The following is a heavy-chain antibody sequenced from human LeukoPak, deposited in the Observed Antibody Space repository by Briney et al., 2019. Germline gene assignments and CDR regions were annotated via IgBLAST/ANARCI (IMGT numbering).Heavy chain of an antibody. V-gene: IGHV1-8*02. CDR2: MNPNSGNT. D-gene: IGHD2-8*01. CDR1: GGTFSSYA. J-gene: IGHJ6*02. Sequence: GASVKVSCKASGGTFSSYAISWVRQAPGQGLEWMGWMNPNSGNTGYAQKFQGRVTMTRSTSITTAYMELTSLRPEDTAVYYCVRCAVGCYYNYGIDAWGQGTTVTVSS. CDR3: VRCAVGCYYNYGIDA.